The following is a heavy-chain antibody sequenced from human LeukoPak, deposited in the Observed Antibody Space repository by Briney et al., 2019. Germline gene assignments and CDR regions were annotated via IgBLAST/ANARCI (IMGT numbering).Heavy chain of an antibody. V-gene: IGHV4-59*01. CDR1: GDSISSYY. J-gene: IGHJ4*02. D-gene: IGHD6-13*01. CDR2: IYYSGST. Sequence: SETLSLTCTVSGDSISSYYWSWIRQPPGKGLEWIGYIYYSGSTNYNPSLKSRVTISVDTSKNQFSLKLSSVTAADTAVYYCARGQPGTADYWGQGTLVTVSS. CDR3: ARGQPGTADY.